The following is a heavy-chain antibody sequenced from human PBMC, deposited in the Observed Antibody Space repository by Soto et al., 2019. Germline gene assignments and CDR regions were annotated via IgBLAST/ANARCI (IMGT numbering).Heavy chain of an antibody. CDR1: GGSISSTENF. CDR3: ARASGDSSGYSFDY. CDR2: INYSGNT. D-gene: IGHD3-22*01. Sequence: QVQLQESGPGLVRPSQTLSLRCSVSGGSISSTENFWGWVRQPPGKGLEWIGNINYSGNTYFNPSLQSRLAISVDTSNNQFYLRLTSVTAADTAVYYCARASGDSSGYSFDYWGQGTRVTVSS. J-gene: IGHJ4*02. V-gene: IGHV4-30-4*01.